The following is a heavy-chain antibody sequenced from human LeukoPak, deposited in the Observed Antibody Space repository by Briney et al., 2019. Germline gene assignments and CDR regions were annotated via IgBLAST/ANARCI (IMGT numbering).Heavy chain of an antibody. J-gene: IGHJ5*02. V-gene: IGHV3-7*03. CDR1: GFTFSSYW. CDR2: IKLDVSET. CDR3: AKEGITMVRGVIIYNWFDP. Sequence: GGSLRLSCAASGFTFSSYWMTWVRQAPGKGLEWVANIKLDVSETYYVDSVRGRFTISRDNTKNSLYLQMNSLRAEDTAVYYCAKEGITMVRGVIIYNWFDPWGQGTLVTVSS. D-gene: IGHD3-10*01.